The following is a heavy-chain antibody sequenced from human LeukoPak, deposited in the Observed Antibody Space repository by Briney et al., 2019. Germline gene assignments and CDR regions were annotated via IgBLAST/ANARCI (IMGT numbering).Heavy chain of an antibody. D-gene: IGHD4-23*01. CDR3: ARRPDYGGTPTFDY. J-gene: IGHJ4*02. Sequence: PGGSLRLSCAASGLTVSSNYMSWVRQAPGKGLEWVSVIYSDGSTYYADSVKGRFTISRANSKNTLYLQMNSLRAEDTAVYFCARRPDYGGTPTFDYWGQGTLVTVSS. CDR1: GLTVSSNY. V-gene: IGHV3-66*01. CDR2: IYSDGST.